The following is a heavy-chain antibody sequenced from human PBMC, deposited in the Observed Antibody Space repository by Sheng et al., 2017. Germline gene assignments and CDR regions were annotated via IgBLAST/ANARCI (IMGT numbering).Heavy chain of an antibody. Sequence: QVQLQESGPGLVKPSETPVPHLHCLRCLHQCLLLSWIRQSAGKGLEWIGRIYSSGSTNYNPASQSRXTMSVDTSENQLSLNLSSLTAADTATYYCARYRSGSSSWYSAFDIWGQGTMVTVSS. CDR3: ARYRSGSSSWYSAFDI. CDR1: CLHQCLL. D-gene: IGHD2-2*02. CDR2: IYSSGST. V-gene: IGHV4-4*07. J-gene: IGHJ3*02.